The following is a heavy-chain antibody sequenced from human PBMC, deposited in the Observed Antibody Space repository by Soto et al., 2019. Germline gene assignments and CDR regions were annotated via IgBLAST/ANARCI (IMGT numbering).Heavy chain of an antibody. J-gene: IGHJ6*02. V-gene: IGHV3-48*02. CDR1: GFTFSSYS. CDR2: ISSSSSTI. CDR3: ARDAEAGSGTPRPYYYYGMDV. Sequence: GGSLRLSCAASGFTFSSYSMNWVRQAPGKGLEWVSYISSSSSTIYYADSVKGRFTISRDNAKNSLYLQMNSLRDEDTAVYYCARDAEAGSGTPRPYYYYGMDVWGQGTTVTVSS. D-gene: IGHD3-10*01.